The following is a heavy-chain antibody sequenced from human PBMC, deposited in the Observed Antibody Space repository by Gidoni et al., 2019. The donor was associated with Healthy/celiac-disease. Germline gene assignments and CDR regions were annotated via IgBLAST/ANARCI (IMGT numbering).Heavy chain of an antibody. D-gene: IGHD3-10*01. CDR3: ARGGGYYGSGSFDY. V-gene: IGHV3-30-3*01. CDR1: GCTFSSYA. J-gene: IGHJ4*02. Sequence: QVQLVESGGGVVQPGRSLRLSCAASGCTFSSYAMHWVRQAPGKGLEWVAVMSYDGSNKDYADSVKGRFTISRDNSKNTLYLQMNSRRAEDTAVYYCARGGGYYGSGSFDYWGQGTLVTVSS. CDR2: MSYDGSNK.